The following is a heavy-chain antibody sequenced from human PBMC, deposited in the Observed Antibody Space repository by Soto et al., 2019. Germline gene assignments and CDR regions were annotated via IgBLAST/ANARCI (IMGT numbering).Heavy chain of an antibody. CDR3: AGSRELERRNAFDI. D-gene: IGHD1-1*01. CDR2: IYSDGST. J-gene: IGHJ3*02. V-gene: IGHV3-53*04. CDR1: GFTVSSNY. Sequence: GGSLRLSCAASGFTVSSNYMSWVRPAPGKGLEWVSVIYSDGSTYYSDSVKGRFTISRHNSKYTLYLQMNSLRAEDTAVYYCAGSRELERRNAFDIWGQGTMVTVAS.